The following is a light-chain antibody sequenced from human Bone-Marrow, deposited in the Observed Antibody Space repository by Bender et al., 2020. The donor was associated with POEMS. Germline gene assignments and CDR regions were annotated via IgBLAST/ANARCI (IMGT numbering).Light chain of an antibody. J-gene: IGLJ3*02. Sequence: QSALTQPRSVSGSPGQSVTISCTGTSSDVGAYNYVSWYQQHPGKAPKLMIYDVTKRPSGVPDRFSGSKSGTSASLTISGLRSDDEADYYCAAWDYSLSGFWVFGGGTKVTVL. CDR2: DVT. CDR1: SSDVGAYNY. V-gene: IGLV2-11*01. CDR3: AAWDYSLSGFWV.